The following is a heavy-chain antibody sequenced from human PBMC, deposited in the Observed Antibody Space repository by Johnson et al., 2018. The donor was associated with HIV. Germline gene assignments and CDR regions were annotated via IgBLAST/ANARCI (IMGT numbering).Heavy chain of an antibody. CDR1: LFLFSNAW. Sequence: VEPGGGLVKPGRSLRLFCAAALFLFSNAWLRLLLRSPGRRLEWVDHIKSDSDGGTKDYAAPVKGRFTFERDDSRNKLSLYMNSLKIEDTAVYYCARGPSGRWLQTDAFDIWDQGTMVNVSS. V-gene: IGHV3-15*05. J-gene: IGHJ3*02. CDR2: IKSDSDGGTK. D-gene: IGHD5-24*01. CDR3: ARGPSGRWLQTDAFDI.